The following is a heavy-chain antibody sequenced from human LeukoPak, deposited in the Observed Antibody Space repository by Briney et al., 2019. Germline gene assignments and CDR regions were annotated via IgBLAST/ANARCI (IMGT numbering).Heavy chain of an antibody. CDR3: ARAGIVLMVYAIHWFDP. V-gene: IGHV1-46*01. D-gene: IGHD2-8*01. J-gene: IGHJ5*02. CDR2: INPSGGST. Sequence: ASVKVSCKASGYTFTSYYMHWVRQAPGQGLEWMGIINPSGGSTSYAQKFQGRVTMTRDTSTSTVYMELSSLRSEDTAVYYCARAGIVLMVYAIHWFDPWGQGTLVTVSP. CDR1: GYTFTSYY.